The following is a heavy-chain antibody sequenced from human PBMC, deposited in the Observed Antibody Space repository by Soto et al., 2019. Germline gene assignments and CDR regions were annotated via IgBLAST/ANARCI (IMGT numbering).Heavy chain of an antibody. J-gene: IGHJ6*03. V-gene: IGHV1-2*04. CDR3: AREGTSSGWSDYYYYYMDV. CDR2: INPNSGGT. CDR1: GYTFTGYY. Sequence: ASVKVSCKASGYTFTGYYMHWVRQAPGQGLEWMGWINPNSGGTNYAQKFQGWVTMTRDTSISTAYMELSRLRSDDTAVYYCAREGTSSGWSDYYYYYMDVWGKGTTVTVSS. D-gene: IGHD6-19*01.